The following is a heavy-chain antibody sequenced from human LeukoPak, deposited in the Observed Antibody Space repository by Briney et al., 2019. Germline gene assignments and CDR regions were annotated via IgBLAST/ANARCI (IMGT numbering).Heavy chain of an antibody. D-gene: IGHD3-22*01. J-gene: IGHJ4*02. CDR3: VRGSPTYYYDSSGYYYGY. V-gene: IGHV4-31*11. CDR1: GGSISSGGYY. Sequence: PSETLSLTCAVSGGSISSGGYYWSWIRQHPGKGLEWIGYIYYSGSTYYNPSLKSRVTISVDTSKNQFSLKLSSVTAADTAVYYCVRGSPTYYYDSSGYYYGYWGQGTLVTVSS. CDR2: IYYSGST.